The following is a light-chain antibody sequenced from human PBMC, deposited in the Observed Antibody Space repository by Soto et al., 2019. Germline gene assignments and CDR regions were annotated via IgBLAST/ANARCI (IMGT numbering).Light chain of an antibody. CDR2: DVT. V-gene: IGLV2-11*01. CDR3: CSFADSYTFI. J-gene: IGLJ1*01. CDR1: SSDVGRYDY. Sequence: QSALAQPRSVSASPGQSVTISCTVASSDVGRYDYVSWYQQHPGKAPKLIVYDVTERPSGVPDRFSGSKSGNTASLTNSGLQAEDEADYSCCSFADSYTFIFGSGTKVTVL.